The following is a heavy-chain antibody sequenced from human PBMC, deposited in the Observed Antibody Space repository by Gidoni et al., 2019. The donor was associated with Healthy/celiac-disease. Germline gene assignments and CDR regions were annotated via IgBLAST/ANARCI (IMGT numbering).Heavy chain of an antibody. CDR1: GFPFSSYG. D-gene: IGHD1-26*01. CDR2: IWYDGSNK. Sequence: QVQLVESGGGVVQPGRSLRLSCAASGFPFSSYGMHWVRQAAGKGLEWVAVIWYDGSNKYYADSVKGRFTISRDNSKNTLYLQMNSLRAEDTAVYYCAREMGGGYYYYGMDVWGQGTTVTVSS. J-gene: IGHJ6*02. V-gene: IGHV3-33*01. CDR3: AREMGGGYYYYGMDV.